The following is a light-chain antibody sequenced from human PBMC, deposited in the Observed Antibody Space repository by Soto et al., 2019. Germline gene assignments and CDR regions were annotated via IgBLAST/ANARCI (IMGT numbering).Light chain of an antibody. CDR2: DAF. CDR1: HNVGYD. J-gene: IGKJ4*01. CDR3: QQHNDWPLT. Sequence: EVVLTQSPATLPLSPGERAILSCRASHNVGYDLAWYQQRPGQAPRLLISDAFNRATGIPARFSGSASGTDFTLTISSLEPEDFAVYYCQQHNDWPLTFGGGTKVEI. V-gene: IGKV3-11*01.